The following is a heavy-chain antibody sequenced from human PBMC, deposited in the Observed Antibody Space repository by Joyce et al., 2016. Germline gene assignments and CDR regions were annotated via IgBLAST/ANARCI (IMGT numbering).Heavy chain of an antibody. CDR2: IFYSWST. CDR3: AREPNYYGSGSYGKFDS. CDR1: GGSISGINYY. D-gene: IGHD3-10*01. J-gene: IGHJ4*01. Sequence: QLQLHESGPGLVKPSETLSLTCTVSGGSISGINYYWGWIRQPPGKGLEWIGSIFYSWSTFYNPSRKSRGTMSVDTAKNQFSLKLTSVTAADTAVYYCAREPNYYGSGSYGKFDSWGQGTLVTVSS. V-gene: IGHV4-39*07.